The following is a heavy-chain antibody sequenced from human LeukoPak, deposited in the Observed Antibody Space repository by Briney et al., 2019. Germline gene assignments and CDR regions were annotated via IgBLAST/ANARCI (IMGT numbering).Heavy chain of an antibody. CDR3: ARGGDSSGWEFDY. Sequence: KSGGSLRLSCAASGFTFSSYAMHWVRQAPGKGLEWVAVISYDGSNKYYADSVKGRFTISRDNSKNTLYLQMNSLRAEDTAVYYCARGGDSSGWEFDYWGQGTLVTVSS. CDR1: GFTFSSYA. CDR2: ISYDGSNK. D-gene: IGHD6-19*01. V-gene: IGHV3-30-3*01. J-gene: IGHJ4*02.